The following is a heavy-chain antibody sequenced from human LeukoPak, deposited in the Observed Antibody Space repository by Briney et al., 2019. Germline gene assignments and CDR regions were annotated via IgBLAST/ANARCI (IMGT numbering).Heavy chain of an antibody. Sequence: GGSLRLSCAASGFTFSSYEMNWVRQVPGKGLEWVSYISSGGTTRYYADSVKGRFTISRDNAKNSLYLQMNSLRAEDTAVYYCARDLPTGTYRAYFDNWGQGTLVTVSS. D-gene: IGHD1-26*01. CDR1: GFTFSSYE. V-gene: IGHV3-48*03. CDR2: ISSGGTTR. CDR3: ARDLPTGTYRAYFDN. J-gene: IGHJ4*02.